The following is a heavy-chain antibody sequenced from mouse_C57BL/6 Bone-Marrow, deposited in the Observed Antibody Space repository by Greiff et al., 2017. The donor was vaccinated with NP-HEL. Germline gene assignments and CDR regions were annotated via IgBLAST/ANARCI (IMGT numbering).Heavy chain of an antibody. J-gene: IGHJ4*01. Sequence: QVQLQQSGAELARPGASVKLSCKASGYTFTSYGISWVTQRTGQGLEWIGEIYPRSGNTYYNEKFKGKATLTADKSSSTAYMELRSLTSEDSAVYFCARYDGYYYAMDYWGQGTSVTVSS. CDR1: GYTFTSYG. V-gene: IGHV1-81*01. D-gene: IGHD2-3*01. CDR2: IYPRSGNT. CDR3: ARYDGYYYAMDY.